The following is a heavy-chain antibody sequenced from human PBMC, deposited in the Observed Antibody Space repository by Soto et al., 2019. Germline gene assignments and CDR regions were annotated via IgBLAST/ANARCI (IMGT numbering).Heavy chain of an antibody. CDR1: GFTFSSYA. V-gene: IGHV3-30-3*01. J-gene: IGHJ4*02. CDR2: ISYDGSNK. Sequence: PARPPRHSCAASGFTFSSYAMHWVRQAPGKGLEWVAVISYDGSNKYYADSVKGRFTISRDNSKNTLYLQMNSLRAEDTAVYYCARGPYSSSWHSCNYWGQGTLVTVSS. D-gene: IGHD6-13*01. CDR3: ARGPYSSSWHSCNY.